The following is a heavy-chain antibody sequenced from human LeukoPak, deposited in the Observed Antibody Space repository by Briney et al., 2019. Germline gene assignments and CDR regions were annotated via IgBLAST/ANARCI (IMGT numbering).Heavy chain of an antibody. CDR3: ARVPSMIRGVVNYGMDV. J-gene: IGHJ6*02. V-gene: IGHV1-2*02. CDR1: GYSFTVYF. CDR2: INPNSADT. D-gene: IGHD3-10*01. Sequence: ASVKVSFKTSGYSFTVYFMHWVQQAPGQGLEWMGWINPNSADTKYAQRFQGRVTMTRDTSINTAYMELRRLTSDDTAVYYCARVPSMIRGVVNYGMDVWGQGTTVTVSS.